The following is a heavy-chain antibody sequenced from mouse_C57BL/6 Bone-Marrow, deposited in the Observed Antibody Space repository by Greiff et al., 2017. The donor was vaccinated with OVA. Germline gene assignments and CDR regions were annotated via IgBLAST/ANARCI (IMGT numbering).Heavy chain of an antibody. CDR1: GYAFTNYL. J-gene: IGHJ3*01. CDR3: ARYGYDRAWFAY. D-gene: IGHD2-2*01. CDR2: INPGSGGT. Sequence: QVQLKQSGAELVRPGTSVKVSCKASGYAFTNYLIEWVKQRPGQGLEWIGVINPGSGGTNYNEKFKGKATLTADKSSSTAYMQLSCLTSEDSAVYFCARYGYDRAWFAYWGQGTLVTVSA. V-gene: IGHV1-54*01.